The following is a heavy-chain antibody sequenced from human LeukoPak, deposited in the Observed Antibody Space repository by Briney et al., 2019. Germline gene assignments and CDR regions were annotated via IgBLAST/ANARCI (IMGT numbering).Heavy chain of an antibody. Sequence: GASVKVSCKASGDTFSSYYMHWVRQAPGQGLEWMGIINPSGGSITYAQMFQGRVTMTGDMSTSTVYMELSSLRSGDTSVYYCARGRHYYESSDYYYEGDAFDVWGQGTMVTVSS. CDR1: GDTFSSYY. CDR3: ARGRHYYESSDYYYEGDAFDV. D-gene: IGHD3-22*01. CDR2: INPSGGSI. V-gene: IGHV1-46*01. J-gene: IGHJ3*01.